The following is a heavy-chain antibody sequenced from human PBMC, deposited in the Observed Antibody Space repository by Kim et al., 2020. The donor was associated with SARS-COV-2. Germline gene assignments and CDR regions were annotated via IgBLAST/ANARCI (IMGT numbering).Heavy chain of an antibody. CDR3: VRSTGLNSQRIHFDS. D-gene: IGHD3-10*01. CDR2: ISSSSATI. Sequence: GGSLRLSCTASGFTFGSYEMNWVRQVPGKGLEWISYISSSSATILYADSVKGRFTILRDNAKNSLYLQMNSLRAEDTAVYYCVRSTGLNSQRIHFDSWGQGSLLTVSS. J-gene: IGHJ4*02. V-gene: IGHV3-48*03. CDR1: GFTFGSYE.